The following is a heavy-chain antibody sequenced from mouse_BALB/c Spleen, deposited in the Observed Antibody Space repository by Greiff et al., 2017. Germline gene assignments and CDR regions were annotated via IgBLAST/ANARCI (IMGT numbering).Heavy chain of an antibody. CDR2: ISNGGGST. D-gene: IGHD1-1*01. CDR3: ASPSSYYYGSSSFAY. Sequence: VVESGGGLVQPGGSLKLSCAASGFTFSSYTMSWVRQTPEKRLEWVAYISNGGGSTYYPDTVKGRFTISRDNAKNTLYLQMSSLKSEDTAMYYCASPSSYYYGSSSFAYWGQGTLVTVSA. CDR1: GFTFSSYT. J-gene: IGHJ3*01. V-gene: IGHV5-12-2*01.